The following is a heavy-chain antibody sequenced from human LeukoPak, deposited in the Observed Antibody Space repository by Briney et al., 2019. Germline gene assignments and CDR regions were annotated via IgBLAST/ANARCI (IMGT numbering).Heavy chain of an antibody. D-gene: IGHD3/OR15-3a*01. CDR2: IRYDGTIK. CDR3: AKDLGLGGYFDY. CDR1: GFTFRTSW. J-gene: IGHJ4*02. V-gene: IGHV3-30*02. Sequence: GGSLTLSCAASGFTFRTSWMHWVRQAPGKGLEWVAFIRYDGTIKHYVDSVKGRFTISRDNSKNTLYLQMNSLRTEDTAVYYCAKDLGLGGYFDYWGQGILVTVSS.